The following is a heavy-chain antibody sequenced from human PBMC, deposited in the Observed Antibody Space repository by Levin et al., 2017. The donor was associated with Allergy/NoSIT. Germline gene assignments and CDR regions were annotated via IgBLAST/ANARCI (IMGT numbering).Heavy chain of an antibody. Sequence: SCAASGFAFSSNALNWVRQAPGKGLEWVSYISSGSTTIYYADSVKGRFTMSRDDAKDSMYLQMNSLRAEDTAVYYCASGWLRSDNWGQGALVTVSS. CDR3: ASGWLRSDN. CDR1: GFAFSSNA. J-gene: IGHJ4*02. D-gene: IGHD5-12*01. CDR2: ISSGSTTI. V-gene: IGHV3-48*01.